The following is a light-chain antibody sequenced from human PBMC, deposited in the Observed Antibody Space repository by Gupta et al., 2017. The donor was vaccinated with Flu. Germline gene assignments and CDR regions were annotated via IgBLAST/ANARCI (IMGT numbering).Light chain of an antibody. V-gene: IGLV2-8*01. J-gene: IGLJ1*01. Sequence: QSALTQPPSASGSPGQSVTISCTGTSSDVGGYNYVSWYQQHPGKAPKLIIYEVSKRPSGVPDRFSGSKSDNTASLTVSGLQAEDEADYYCSSYASSNTYVFGTVTKVTVL. CDR2: EVS. CDR3: SSYASSNTYV. CDR1: SSDVGGYNY.